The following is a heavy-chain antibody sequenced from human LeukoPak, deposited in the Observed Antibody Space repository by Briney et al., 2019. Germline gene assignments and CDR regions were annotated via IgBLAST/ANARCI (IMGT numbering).Heavy chain of an antibody. J-gene: IGHJ4*02. CDR3: ARDPLGSSFDY. D-gene: IGHD6-6*01. V-gene: IGHV1-2*02. CDR1: GYTFTGYY. Sequence: GASVKVSCKASGYTFTGYYMHWVRQAPGQGLEWMGWINPNSGATNYAQKVQGRVTMTRRTSISTAYMELSKLRSDDTAVYYCARDPLGSSFDYWGQGTLVTVSS. CDR2: INPNSGAT.